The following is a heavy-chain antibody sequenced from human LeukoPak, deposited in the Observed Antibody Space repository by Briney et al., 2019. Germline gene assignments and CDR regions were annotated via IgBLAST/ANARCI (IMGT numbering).Heavy chain of an antibody. CDR3: ARVRLWFGK. V-gene: IGHV1-2*02. CDR2: INPNSGGT. CDR1: GYTFTGYY. Sequence: ASVNVSCKASGYTFTGYYMHWVRQAPGQGREWMGWINPNSGGTNYAQKFQGRVTMTRDTSISTAYMEPSRLRSDGTAVYYCARVRLWFGKWGQGTLVTVSS. D-gene: IGHD3-10*01. J-gene: IGHJ4*02.